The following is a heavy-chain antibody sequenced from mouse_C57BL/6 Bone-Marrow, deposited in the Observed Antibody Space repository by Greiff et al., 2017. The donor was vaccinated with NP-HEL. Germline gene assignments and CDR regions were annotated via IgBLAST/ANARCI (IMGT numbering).Heavy chain of an antibody. CDR2: IYPGNSDT. J-gene: IGHJ2*01. CDR3: TRRGIWLGFITTVPDY. CDR1: GYTFTSYW. V-gene: IGHV1-5*01. D-gene: IGHD1-1*01. Sequence: EVQLQQSGTVLARPGASVKMSCKTSGYTFTSYWMHWVKQRPGQGLEWIGAIYPGNSDTSYNQKFKGKAKLTAVPSASTAYMELSSLTNEDSAVYYCTRRGIWLGFITTVPDYWGQGTTLTVSS.